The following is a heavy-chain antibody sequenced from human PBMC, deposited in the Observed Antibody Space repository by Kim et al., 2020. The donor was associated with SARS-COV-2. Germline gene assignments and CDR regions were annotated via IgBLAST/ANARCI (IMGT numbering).Heavy chain of an antibody. J-gene: IGHJ4*02. CDR2: ISGSGSAI. D-gene: IGHD3-10*01. CDR3: AKGSLWGGDY. V-gene: IGHV3-11*01. CDR1: GFTFSDFS. Sequence: GGSLRLSCAASGFTFSDFSMSWIRQAPGKGLEWLSYISGSGSAIYYADSVKGRFTISRDKAKNSLYLQMNSLRVEDTAVYYCAKGSLWGGDYWGQGTLVTVSS.